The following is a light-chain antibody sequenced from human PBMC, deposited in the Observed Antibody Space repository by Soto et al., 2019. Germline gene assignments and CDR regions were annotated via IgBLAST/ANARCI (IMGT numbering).Light chain of an antibody. V-gene: IGKV1-17*01. CDR1: QAIRND. Sequence: DIQMTQSPSTLSASVGDRVTISCRASQAIRNDLGWYQQKPGKAPNLLIYGASSLESGVPSRFSGSGSGTAFTLTVSSLQPYDFSTYYCQQYASYPLTFGGVTKVDI. CDR2: GAS. J-gene: IGKJ4*01. CDR3: QQYASYPLT.